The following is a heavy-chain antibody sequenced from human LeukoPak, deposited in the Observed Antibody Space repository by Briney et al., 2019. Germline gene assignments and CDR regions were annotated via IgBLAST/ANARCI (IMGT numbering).Heavy chain of an antibody. Sequence: GGSLRLSCTASGFSISGHWQTWVRQTPGKGLEWVAHINADGSETSYAGSVKGRFTISKDSVENSVTLQMNSLRVEDTGVYYCGRGHYGLDVWGQGATVTVS. CDR3: GRGHYGLDV. CDR2: INADGSET. V-gene: IGHV3-7*01. J-gene: IGHJ6*02. CDR1: GFSISGHW.